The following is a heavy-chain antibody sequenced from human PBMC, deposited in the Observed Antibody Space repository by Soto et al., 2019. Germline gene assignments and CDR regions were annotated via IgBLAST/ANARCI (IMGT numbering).Heavy chain of an antibody. CDR2: MNTNTGNP. J-gene: IGHJ4*02. V-gene: IGHV1-8*01. CDR3: ARVVHFFGGDAGY. Sequence: QVLLVQSGADVERPGASVKVSCRTSGYTFTEFDINWVRQDPGQGLEWMGWMNTNTGNPGYAQKLQGRATMTRDTSISTAYMELRTARTADAAVSYCARVVHFFGGDAGYWGQGTLVTVSS. D-gene: IGHD3-3*01. CDR1: GYTFTEFD.